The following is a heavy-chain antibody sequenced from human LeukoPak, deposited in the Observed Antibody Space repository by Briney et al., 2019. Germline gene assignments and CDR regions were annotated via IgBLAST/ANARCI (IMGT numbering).Heavy chain of an antibody. CDR3: AKGNWYPATWFDP. D-gene: IGHD6-13*01. J-gene: IGHJ5*02. CDR1: GFTFSSYG. Sequence: QTGGSLRLSCAVSGFTFSSYGMHWVRQAPGKGLEWVAFIRYDGSNKYYADSVKGRFTISRDNSKNTLYLQMNSLRAEDKAVYYCAKGNWYPATWFDPWGQGTLVTVSS. V-gene: IGHV3-30*02. CDR2: IRYDGSNK.